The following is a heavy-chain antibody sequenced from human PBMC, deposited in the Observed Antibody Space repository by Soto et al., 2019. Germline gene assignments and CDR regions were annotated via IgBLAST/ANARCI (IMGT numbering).Heavy chain of an antibody. CDR3: ARAGIQLWQRFFDY. CDR2: IYYRGST. V-gene: IGHV4-30-4*01. D-gene: IGHD5-18*01. CDR1: GGSISSGDYY. J-gene: IGHJ4*02. Sequence: SETLSLTCTVSGGSISSGDYYWSWIRQPPGKGLEWIGYIYYRGSTYYNPSLKSRVSISVDTSKNQFSLKLSSVTAADTAVYYCARAGIQLWQRFFDYWGQGTMVTVYS.